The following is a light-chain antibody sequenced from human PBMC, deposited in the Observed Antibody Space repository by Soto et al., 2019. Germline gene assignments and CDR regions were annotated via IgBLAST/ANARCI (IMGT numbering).Light chain of an antibody. V-gene: IGLV2-11*01. J-gene: IGLJ1*01. Sequence: QSVLTQPRSVSGSPGQSGTISCTGTRNDVGTYDRVSWYQQSPGTAPKLIIYDVIKRPSGVPDRFSGSKSGNTASITVSGLLNEDEADYYCCSYAGNYIYVFGSGTKLTVL. CDR2: DVI. CDR3: CSYAGNYIYV. CDR1: RNDVGTYDR.